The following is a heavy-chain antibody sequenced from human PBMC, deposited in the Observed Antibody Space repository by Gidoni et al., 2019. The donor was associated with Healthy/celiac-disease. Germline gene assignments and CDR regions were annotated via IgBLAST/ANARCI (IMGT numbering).Heavy chain of an antibody. CDR3: TTDRWYYYDSSGYYFFAFDI. Sequence: EVQLVESGGGLVKPGGSLRLSCVDSGFTFSNAWMNWVRQAPGKGLEWVGRIKSKTDGGTTDYAAPVKGRFTISRDDSKNTLYLQMNSLKTEDTAVYYCTTDRWYYYDSSGYYFFAFDIWGQGTMVTVSS. D-gene: IGHD3-22*01. V-gene: IGHV3-15*07. CDR1: GFTFSNAW. CDR2: IKSKTDGGTT. J-gene: IGHJ3*02.